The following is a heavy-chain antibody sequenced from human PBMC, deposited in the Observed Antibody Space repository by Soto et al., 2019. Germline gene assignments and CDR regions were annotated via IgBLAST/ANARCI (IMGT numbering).Heavy chain of an antibody. V-gene: IGHV3-21*01. CDR2: ISSSSSYI. D-gene: IGHD6-13*01. CDR1: GFTFSSYS. J-gene: IGHJ4*02. CDR3: AREGIAAAGFDY. Sequence: PGGSLRLSCAASGFTFSSYSMNWVRQAPGKGLEWVSSISSSSSYIYYADSVKGRFTISRDNAKNSLYLQMNSLRAEDTAVYYCAREGIAAAGFDYWGQGTLVTVS.